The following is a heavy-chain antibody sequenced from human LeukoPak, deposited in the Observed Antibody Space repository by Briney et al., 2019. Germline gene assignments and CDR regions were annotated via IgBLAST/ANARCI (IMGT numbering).Heavy chain of an antibody. Sequence: ASVKVSCKASGYTFTSYAMHWVRQAPGQRLEWMGWINAGNGNTKYSQKFQGKVTITRDTSASTAYMELSSLRSEDTAVYYCARAPYYYDSSGYYSWGQGTLVTVSS. CDR2: INAGNGNT. CDR1: GYTFTSYA. D-gene: IGHD3-22*01. CDR3: ARAPYYYDSSGYYS. V-gene: IGHV1-3*01. J-gene: IGHJ4*02.